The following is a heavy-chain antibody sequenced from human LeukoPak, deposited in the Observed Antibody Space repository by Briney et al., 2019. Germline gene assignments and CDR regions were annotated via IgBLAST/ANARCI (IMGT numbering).Heavy chain of an antibody. CDR3: ARGGGESTYYDYVWARDAVDY. J-gene: IGHJ4*02. CDR1: GYTFTSYG. V-gene: IGHV1-18*01. D-gene: IGHD3-16*01. CDR2: ISAYNGNT. Sequence: ASVKVSCKASGYTFTSYGISWVRQAPGQGLEWMGWISAYNGNTNYAQKLQGRVTMTTDTSTSTAYMELRSLRSDDTAVYYCARGGGESTYYDYVWARDAVDYWGQGTLVTVSS.